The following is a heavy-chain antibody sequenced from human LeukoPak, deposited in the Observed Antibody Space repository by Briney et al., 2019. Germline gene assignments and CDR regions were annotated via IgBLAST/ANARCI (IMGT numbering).Heavy chain of an antibody. CDR3: ARDPSYHGGYFYY. Sequence: SETLSLTCTVSGGSINSYYWSWIRQPPGKGLEWIGYIYYSGSTNYNPSLKSRVTISVDTSKNQFSLKLSSVTAADTAMYYCARDPSYHGGYFYYWGQGTLVTVSS. CDR1: GGSINSYY. J-gene: IGHJ4*02. D-gene: IGHD2-2*01. V-gene: IGHV4-59*01. CDR2: IYYSGST.